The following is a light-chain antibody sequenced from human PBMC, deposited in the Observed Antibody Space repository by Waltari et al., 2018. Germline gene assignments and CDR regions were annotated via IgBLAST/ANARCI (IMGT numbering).Light chain of an antibody. Sequence: QSALTQPRSVSGSPGQSVTISCTGTSSDVGDSYYVSWYQQNPGKAPKLMIYDVNKRPSGVPYRFSGSKSGNTASLTISGLQPEDEADYYCSSYAGSSTLVFG. CDR2: DVN. CDR1: SSDVGDSYY. CDR3: SSYAGSSTLV. J-gene: IGLJ3*02. V-gene: IGLV2-11*01.